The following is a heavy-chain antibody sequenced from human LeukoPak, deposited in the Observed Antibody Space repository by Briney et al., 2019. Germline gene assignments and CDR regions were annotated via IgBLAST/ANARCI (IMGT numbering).Heavy chain of an antibody. CDR2: IWYDGSNK. Sequence: PGRSLRLSCAASGFTFSSYGMHWVRQAPGKGLEWVAVIWYDGSNKYYADSVKGRFTISRDNSKNTLYLQMNSLRVEDTASYYCARCSVGYVARDWFDPWGQGTLVTVSS. CDR1: GFTFSSYG. V-gene: IGHV3-33*01. CDR3: ARCSVGYVARDWFDP. D-gene: IGHD2-15*01. J-gene: IGHJ5*02.